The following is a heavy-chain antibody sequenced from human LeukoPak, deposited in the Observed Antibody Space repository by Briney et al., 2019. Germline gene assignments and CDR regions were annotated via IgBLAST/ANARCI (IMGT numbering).Heavy chain of an antibody. D-gene: IGHD6-6*01. CDR2: ISSSSSYI. CDR1: GFTFSSYS. V-gene: IGHV3-21*01. CDR3: ARGPNSNWSGLDF. Sequence: GGSLRLSCAASGFTFSSYSMNWVRQAPGKGLEWVSSISSSSSYIYYADSVKGRFTVSRDNAKNTLYLQVNNLRAEDTAVYYCARGPNSNWSGLDFWGQGTLLTVSS. J-gene: IGHJ4*02.